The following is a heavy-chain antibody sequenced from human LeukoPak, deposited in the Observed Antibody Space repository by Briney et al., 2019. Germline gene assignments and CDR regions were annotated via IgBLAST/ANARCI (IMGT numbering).Heavy chain of an antibody. CDR2: ISGNGVTT. D-gene: IGHD2-21*01. Sequence: PGGSLSLSCVVAGFTFDRFGVSWVRQAPGKGLEWVSAISGNGVTTFYADSVKGRFTISRDNSKNILYLQMNSLRAEDTAIYYCAKNAITIVTYINHQFDYWGQGTLVTVSS. V-gene: IGHV3-23*01. CDR3: AKNAITIVTYINHQFDY. J-gene: IGHJ4*02. CDR1: GFTFDRFG.